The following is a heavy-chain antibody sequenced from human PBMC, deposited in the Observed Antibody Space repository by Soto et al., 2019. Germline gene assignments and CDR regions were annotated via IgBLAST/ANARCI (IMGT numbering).Heavy chain of an antibody. CDR1: GGSFSGYY. D-gene: IGHD2-2*01. Sequence: SETLSLTCAVYGGSFSGYYWSWIRQPPGKGLEWIGEINHSGSTNYNPSLQSRVTISVDTSTNQFSLKLSSVTAAATAVYYCARGRYCSSTRCPHRFVPGGQGTLVTVSS. V-gene: IGHV4-34*01. J-gene: IGHJ5*02. CDR2: INHSGST. CDR3: ARGRYCSSTRCPHRFVP.